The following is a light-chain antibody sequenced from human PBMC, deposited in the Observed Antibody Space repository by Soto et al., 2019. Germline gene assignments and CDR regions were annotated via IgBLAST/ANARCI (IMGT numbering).Light chain of an antibody. CDR3: LQTYSTPGT. Sequence: DIRMTQSPSSLSASVGDRVTITCRASQSISGYLNWYQQKPGRAPNLLIYTAFSLQSGVPSRFSGSASGTDFTLTISSLQPEDFATYYCLQTYSTPGTFGQGTKLEIK. V-gene: IGKV1-39*01. CDR1: QSISGY. CDR2: TAF. J-gene: IGKJ2*02.